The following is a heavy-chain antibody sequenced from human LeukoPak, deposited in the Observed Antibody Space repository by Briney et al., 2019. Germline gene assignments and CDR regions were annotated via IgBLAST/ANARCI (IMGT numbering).Heavy chain of an antibody. Sequence: GALRLSCAASGFTFSSYGMNWVRQAPGKGLEWVSSISSSSYIYYADSVKGRFTISRDNAKNSLYLQMNSLRAEDTAVYYCATGPPFDIWGQGTMVTVSS. CDR1: GFTFSSYG. CDR2: ISSSSYI. V-gene: IGHV3-21*01. J-gene: IGHJ3*02. CDR3: ATGPPFDI.